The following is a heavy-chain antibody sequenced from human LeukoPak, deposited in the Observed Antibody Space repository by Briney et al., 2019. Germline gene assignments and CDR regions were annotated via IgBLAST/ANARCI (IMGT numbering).Heavy chain of an antibody. CDR2: INPNNGVT. CDR1: GYTFTDYY. CDR3: ARSHSLYGFDP. Sequence: GASVKVSCKASGYTFTDYYMHWVRQAPGQGLEWMGWINPNNGVTKYAQKFQGRVTMTRDTSFSTASMELSSLRSDDTAVYYCARSHSLYGFDPWGQGTLVTVSS. D-gene: IGHD5/OR15-5a*01. V-gene: IGHV1-2*02. J-gene: IGHJ5*02.